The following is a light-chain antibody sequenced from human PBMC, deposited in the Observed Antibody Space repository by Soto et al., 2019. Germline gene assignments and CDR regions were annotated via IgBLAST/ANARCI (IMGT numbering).Light chain of an antibody. CDR2: EVS. V-gene: IGLV2-8*01. Sequence: QSVLTQPPSASGSPGQSVTISCTGTSSDVGAYNYVSWYQQYPSKAPKLMIYEVSKRPSGVPDRFSGSKSGETASLTVSGLQPEDEADYYCTSYAGSDIWVFGGGTKVTVL. CDR3: TSYAGSDIWV. J-gene: IGLJ3*02. CDR1: SSDVGAYNY.